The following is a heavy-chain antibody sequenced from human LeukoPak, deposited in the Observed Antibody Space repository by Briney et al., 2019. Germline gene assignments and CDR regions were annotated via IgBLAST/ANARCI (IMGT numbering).Heavy chain of an antibody. Sequence: ASVKVSCKASGYTFTSYGISWVRQAPGQGLEWMGWINPNSGGTIYAQYFQGRVTMTRDTSISTAYMELSRLRSDDTAVYYCARGGDYNWNFDYWGQGTLVTVSS. V-gene: IGHV1-2*02. CDR2: INPNSGGT. CDR3: ARGGDYNWNFDY. J-gene: IGHJ4*02. D-gene: IGHD1-20*01. CDR1: GYTFTSYG.